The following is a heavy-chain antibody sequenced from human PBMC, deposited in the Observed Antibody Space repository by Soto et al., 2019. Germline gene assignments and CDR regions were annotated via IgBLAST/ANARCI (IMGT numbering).Heavy chain of an antibody. D-gene: IGHD6-19*01. J-gene: IGHJ5*02. CDR3: AKDYPPLSSGWFNWFDP. CDR1: GFTFSSYG. V-gene: IGHV3-30*18. CDR2: ISYDGSNK. Sequence: QVQLVESGGGVVQPGRSLRLSCAASGFTFSSYGMHWVRQAPGKGLEWVAVISYDGSNKYYADYVKGRFTISRDNSKNTLYLQMNSLRAEDTAVYYCAKDYPPLSSGWFNWFDPWGQGTLVTVSS.